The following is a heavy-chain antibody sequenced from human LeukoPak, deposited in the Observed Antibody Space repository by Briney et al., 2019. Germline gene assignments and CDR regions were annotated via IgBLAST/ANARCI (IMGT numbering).Heavy chain of an antibody. J-gene: IGHJ2*01. V-gene: IGHV3-15*01. CDR1: GFTFSSYA. CDR3: ANPWGSGWYFDL. D-gene: IGHD7-27*01. Sequence: PGGSLRLFCAASGFTFSSYAMSWVRQAPGKGLEWVGCIKSKTDGGTTDYAAPVKGRFTISRDDSKNTLYLQMNSLKSEDTAVYYCANPWGSGWYFDLWGRGTLVAVSS. CDR2: IKSKTDGGTT.